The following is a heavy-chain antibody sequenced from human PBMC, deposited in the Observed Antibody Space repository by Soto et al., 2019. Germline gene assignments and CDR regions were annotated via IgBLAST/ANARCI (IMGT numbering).Heavy chain of an antibody. CDR1: GFTFSSYD. D-gene: IGHD1-7*01. CDR2: IGTAGDT. CDR3: ARGITGTMAFDY. J-gene: IGHJ4*02. Sequence: GGSLSLSCAASGFTFSSYDMHWVRQATGKGLEWVSAIGTAGDTYYPGSVKGRFTISRENAKNSLYLQMNSLRAEDTAVYYCARGITGTMAFDYWGQGTLVTVSS. V-gene: IGHV3-13*01.